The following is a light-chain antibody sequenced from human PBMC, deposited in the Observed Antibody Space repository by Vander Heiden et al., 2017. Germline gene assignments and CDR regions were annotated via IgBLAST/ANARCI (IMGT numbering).Light chain of an antibody. V-gene: IGLV1-44*01. CDR2: SNN. J-gene: IGLJ3*02. CDR1: RSNIGSNT. Sequence: QSVLPQPPSASGTPGQRVTISCSGSRSNIGSNTVNWYQQLPGTAPKLLIYSNNQRPSGVPDRFSGSKSGTSASLAISGLQSEDEADYYCAAWDDSLNGRGVFGGGTKLTVL. CDR3: AAWDDSLNGRGV.